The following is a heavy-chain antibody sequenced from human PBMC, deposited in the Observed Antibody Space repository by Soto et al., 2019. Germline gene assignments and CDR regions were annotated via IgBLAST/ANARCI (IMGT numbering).Heavy chain of an antibody. CDR1: GYTFTTYG. CDR2: ISAYNGNT. V-gene: IGHV1-18*01. J-gene: IGHJ3*02. CDR3: ARDRIVVVVAAPDAFDI. Sequence: QVQLVQSGAEVKKPGASVKVSCKASGYTFTTYGITWVRQAPGQGLEWMGWISAYNGNTNYAQKLPGRVTMTTDTSTSTAYMELRSLRSDDTAVYYCARDRIVVVVAAPDAFDIWGQGTMVTVSS. D-gene: IGHD2-15*01.